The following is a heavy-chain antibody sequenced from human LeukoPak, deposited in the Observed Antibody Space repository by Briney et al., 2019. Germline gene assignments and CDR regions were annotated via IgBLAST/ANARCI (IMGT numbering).Heavy chain of an antibody. CDR1: GFTFSSYS. J-gene: IGHJ4*02. Sequence: KAGGSLRLSCAASGFTFSSYSMNWVRQAPGKGLEWVSSISGSSSYIYYADSVKGRFTISRDNAKNSLYLQMNSLRAEDTAVYYCARDLGELSHDYWGQGTLVTVSS. D-gene: IGHD3-10*01. V-gene: IGHV3-21*01. CDR3: ARDLGELSHDY. CDR2: ISGSSSYI.